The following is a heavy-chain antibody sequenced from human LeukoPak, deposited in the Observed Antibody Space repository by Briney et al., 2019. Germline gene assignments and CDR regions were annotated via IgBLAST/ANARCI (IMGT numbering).Heavy chain of an antibody. CDR2: ISGSGGST. CDR3: AKRGIFGGREYYFDY. V-gene: IGHV3-23*01. Sequence: SGGSLRLSCAASGFTFSSYAMSWVRQAPGKGLEWVSAISGSGGSTYYADSVKGRFTISRDNSKDTLYLQMNSLRAEDTAVYYCAKRGIFGGREYYFDYWGQGTLVTVSS. D-gene: IGHD3-3*01. CDR1: GFTFSSYA. J-gene: IGHJ4*02.